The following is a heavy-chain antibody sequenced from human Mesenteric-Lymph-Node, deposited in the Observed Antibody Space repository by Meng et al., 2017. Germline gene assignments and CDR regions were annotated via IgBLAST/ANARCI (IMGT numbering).Heavy chain of an antibody. CDR3: ARDPPRSTAMITGDY. V-gene: IGHV4-4*02. CDR1: GGSISSSNW. Sequence: GQLQESGPGPVKPAGTPSLTCAVSGGSISSSNWWSWVRQPPGKGLEWIGEIYHSGSTNYNPSLKSRVTVSVDKSKNQFSLKLSSVTAADTAVYYCARDPPRSTAMITGDYWGQGTLVTVSS. CDR2: IYHSGST. J-gene: IGHJ4*02. D-gene: IGHD5-18*01.